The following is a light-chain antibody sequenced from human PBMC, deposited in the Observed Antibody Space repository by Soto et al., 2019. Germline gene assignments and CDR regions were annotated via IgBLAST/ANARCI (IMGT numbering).Light chain of an antibody. V-gene: IGKV3-20*01. CDR1: ETINSNY. CDR3: QQYGVSPKT. CDR2: GAS. J-gene: IGKJ1*01. Sequence: EIVLTQSPGTLSLSPGERATLSCRASETINSNYLAWYQKKPGQAPRPLIYGASTRVTGIPARFSGSGSGADFTLTISRLEPEDSAVYFCQQYGVSPKTFGQGTKV.